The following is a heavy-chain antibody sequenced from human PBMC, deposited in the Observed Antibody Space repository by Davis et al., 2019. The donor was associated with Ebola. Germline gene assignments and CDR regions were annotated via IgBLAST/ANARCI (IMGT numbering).Heavy chain of an antibody. J-gene: IGHJ4*02. V-gene: IGHV3-15*01. CDR2: IKTKTDGGTT. D-gene: IGHD3-16*02. Sequence: GESLKISCAASGFTFSSYWMSWVRQAPGKGLEWVGRIKTKTDGGTTDYAAPVKGRFTISRDDSKDTLYLQMNSLKTEDTAVYYCSALNDYIWGSYRPDYWGQGTLVTVSS. CDR1: GFTFSSYW. CDR3: SALNDYIWGSYRPDY.